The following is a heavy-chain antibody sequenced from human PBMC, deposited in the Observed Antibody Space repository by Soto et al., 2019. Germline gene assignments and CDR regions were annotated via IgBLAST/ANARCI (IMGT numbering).Heavy chain of an antibody. V-gene: IGHV4-30-4*01. Sequence: QVQLQESGPGLVEPSQTLSLTCTVSGGSITNNNYYWSWIRQPPGKGLEWIGHMYNSGTTYSNPSLKGXVTESXXTSKNQFSLNLSSVTAADTAVYYCARGPTSDKVDYWGQGTLVTVSS. CDR2: MYNSGTT. CDR1: GGSITNNNYY. CDR3: ARGPTSDKVDY. J-gene: IGHJ4*02.